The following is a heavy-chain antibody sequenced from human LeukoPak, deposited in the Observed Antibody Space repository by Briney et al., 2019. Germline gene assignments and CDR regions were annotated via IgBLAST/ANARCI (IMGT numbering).Heavy chain of an antibody. V-gene: IGHV3-7*04. CDR3: ARGITCDY. CDR2: IKEDGSAR. CDR1: GFIFNTYL. Sequence: GGALRLSCSASGFIFNTYLMSLVRQAPGEGLEWVANIKEDGSARYYVDSVKGRFTISRDNAKNSLYLQMSNLRAEDSAAYYCARGITCDYRGQGTLVTVSS. J-gene: IGHJ4*02. D-gene: IGHD5-24*01.